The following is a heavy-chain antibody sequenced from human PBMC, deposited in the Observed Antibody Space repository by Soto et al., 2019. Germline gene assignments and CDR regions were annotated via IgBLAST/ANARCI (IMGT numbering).Heavy chain of an antibody. J-gene: IGHJ5*02. CDR1: GGSISSYY. CDR2: SYYSGST. D-gene: IGHD3-3*01. V-gene: IGHV4-59*08. CDR3: ARRFLEWLPNNWFDP. Sequence: SETLSLTCTVSGGSISSYYWSWIRQPPGKGLEWIGYSYYSGSTYYNPSLKSRVTISVDTSKNQFSLKLSSVTAADTAVYYCARRFLEWLPNNWFDPSGQGTLVTVSS.